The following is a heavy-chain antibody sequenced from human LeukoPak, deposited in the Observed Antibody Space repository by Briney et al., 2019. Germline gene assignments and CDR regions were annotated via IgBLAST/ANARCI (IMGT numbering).Heavy chain of an antibody. CDR1: RASISSSSYY. V-gene: IGHV4-39*07. J-gene: IGHJ4*02. CDR2: IYYSGRT. CDR3: ASQIGVLLWFGELLSDLYYFDY. Sequence: SETLSLTCTVSRASISSSSYYWDWIRQPPGKGLEWIGSIYYSGRTYYNPSLKSRVTISVDTSKNQFSLKLSSVTAADTAVYYCASQIGVLLWFGELLSDLYYFDYWGQGTLVTVSS. D-gene: IGHD3-10*01.